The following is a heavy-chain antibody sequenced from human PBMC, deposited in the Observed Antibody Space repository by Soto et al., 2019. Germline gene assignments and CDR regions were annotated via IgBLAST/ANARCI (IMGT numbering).Heavy chain of an antibody. CDR3: ANGGYGDYFDY. Sequence: SETLSLTCTVSGGSISSYYWSWIRQPPGKGLEWIGYIYYSGSTNYNPSLKSRVTISVDTSKNQFSLKLSSVTAADTAVYYCANGGYGDYFDYWGQGTLVTVSS. J-gene: IGHJ4*02. CDR1: GGSISSYY. V-gene: IGHV4-59*08. D-gene: IGHD4-17*01. CDR2: IYYSGST.